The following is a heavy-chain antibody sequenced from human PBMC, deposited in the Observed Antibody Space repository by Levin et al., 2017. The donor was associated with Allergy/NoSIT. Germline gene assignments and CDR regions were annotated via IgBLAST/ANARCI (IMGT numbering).Heavy chain of an antibody. D-gene: IGHD3-22*01. V-gene: IGHV1-69*04. CDR3: ARDLTSSGYYSGEN. CDR1: GGTFSSYT. J-gene: IGHJ4*02. CDR2: IIPILGIA. Sequence: KISCKASGGTFSSYTISWVRQAPGQGLEWMGRIIPILGIANYAQKFQGRVTITADKSTSTAYMELSSLRSEDTAVYYCARDLTSSGYYSGENWGQGTLVTVSS.